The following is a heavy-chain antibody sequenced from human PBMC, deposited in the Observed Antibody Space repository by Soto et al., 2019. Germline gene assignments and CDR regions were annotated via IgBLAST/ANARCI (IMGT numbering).Heavy chain of an antibody. D-gene: IGHD3-3*01. CDR2: INPNSGGT. Sequence: QVQLVQSGAEVKKPGASVKVSCKASGYTFTGYYMHWVRQAPGQGLEWMGWINPNSGGTNYAQKFQGWVTRTRDTSISTAYMGLSRLRSDDTAVYYCARGRNYDFWSGYWGGADYWYFDLWGRGTLVTVSS. CDR3: ARGRNYDFWSGYWGGADYWYFDL. J-gene: IGHJ2*01. CDR1: GYTFTGYY. V-gene: IGHV1-2*04.